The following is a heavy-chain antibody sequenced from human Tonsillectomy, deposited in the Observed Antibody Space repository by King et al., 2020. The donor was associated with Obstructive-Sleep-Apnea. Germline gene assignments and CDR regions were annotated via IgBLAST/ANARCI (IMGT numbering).Heavy chain of an antibody. D-gene: IGHD3-3*01. CDR1: SGSISSYY. J-gene: IGHJ5*02. CDR3: ARGNTIFGMAMQNWFDP. CDR2: IYHSGRT. Sequence: VQLQESGPGLVKPSETLSLTCTVPSGSISSYYWSWIRQPPGKGLEWIGYIYHSGRTNYNPSLKSRVTISVDTSKNQFSLKLSSVTVADTAVYYCARGNTIFGMAMQNWFDPWGQGTLVTVSS. V-gene: IGHV4-59*01.